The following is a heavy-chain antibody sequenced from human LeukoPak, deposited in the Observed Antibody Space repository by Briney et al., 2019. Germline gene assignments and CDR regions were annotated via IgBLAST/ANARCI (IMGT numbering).Heavy chain of an antibody. J-gene: IGHJ3*02. CDR1: GFTFSSYA. CDR2: ISGSGGST. CDR3: AKGPSGSYYGDAFDI. D-gene: IGHD1-26*01. Sequence: GGSLRLSCAASGFTFSSYAMSWVRRAPGKGLEWVSAISGSGGSTYYADSVKGRFTISRDNSKNTLYLQMNSLRAEDTAVYYCAKGPSGSYYGDAFDIWGQGTMVTVSS. V-gene: IGHV3-23*01.